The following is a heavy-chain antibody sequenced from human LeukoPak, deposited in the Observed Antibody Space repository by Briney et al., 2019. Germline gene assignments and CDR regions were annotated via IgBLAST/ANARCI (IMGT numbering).Heavy chain of an antibody. CDR3: ARGALPGADKYYFDY. Sequence: SETLSLTCTVSGGSFSSGTYYWSWIRQPAGKGLEWIGRISTSESTNYNSSLKSRVTISVDTSKNQFSLKLSSVTAADTAVYYCARGALPGADKYYFDYWGQGTLVTVSS. CDR1: GGSFSSGTYY. CDR2: ISTSEST. J-gene: IGHJ4*02. D-gene: IGHD1-14*01. V-gene: IGHV4-61*02.